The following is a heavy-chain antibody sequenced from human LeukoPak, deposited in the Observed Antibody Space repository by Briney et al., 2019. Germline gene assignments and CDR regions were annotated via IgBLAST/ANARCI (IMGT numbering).Heavy chain of an antibody. J-gene: IGHJ6*03. CDR1: GFTFSSYG. Sequence: GGSLRLSCAASGFTFSSYGMHWVRQAPGKGLEWVAFIRYDGSDKYYADSVKGRFTISRDISKNTLYLQMNSLRAEDTAVYYCARGRNYYGSGSYYNYYYYYMDVWGKGTTVTISS. CDR2: IRYDGSDK. CDR3: ARGRNYYGSGSYYNYYYYYMDV. V-gene: IGHV3-30*02. D-gene: IGHD3-10*01.